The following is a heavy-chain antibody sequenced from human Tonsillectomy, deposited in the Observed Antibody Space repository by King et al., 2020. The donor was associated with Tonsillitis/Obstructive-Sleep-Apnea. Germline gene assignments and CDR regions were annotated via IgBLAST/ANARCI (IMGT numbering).Heavy chain of an antibody. CDR1: GYTFTGYY. V-gene: IGHV1-2*04. CDR3: ARDTSGGYALNFDY. CDR2: INPNRGGT. Sequence: VQLVQSGAEVKKPGASVKVACKASGYTFTGYYMNWLRQSPGQGIDWMGWINPNRGGTNNAQKFQGWVTMTRDTSISTADMELSRLRSDDTAVYYCARDTSGGYALNFDYWGQGTLVTVSS. D-gene: IGHD5-12*01. J-gene: IGHJ4*02.